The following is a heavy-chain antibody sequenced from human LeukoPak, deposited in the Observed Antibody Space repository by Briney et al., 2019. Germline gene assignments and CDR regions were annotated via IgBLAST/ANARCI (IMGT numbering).Heavy chain of an antibody. D-gene: IGHD5-12*01. J-gene: IGHJ4*02. CDR1: GFTFSSYA. CDR3: ARDPAYSGYDYDY. CDR2: ISSDGSDK. V-gene: IGHV3-30-3*01. Sequence: GGSLRLSCAASGFTFSSYAMSWVRQAPGKGLEWVALISSDGSDKKYADSVKGRFTLSRDNSKNTLYLQMNSLRAEDTAVYYCARDPAYSGYDYDYWGQGTLVTVSS.